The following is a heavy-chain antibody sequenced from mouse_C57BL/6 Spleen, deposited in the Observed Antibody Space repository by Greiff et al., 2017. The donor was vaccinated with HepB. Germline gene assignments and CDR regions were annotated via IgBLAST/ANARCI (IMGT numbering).Heavy chain of an antibody. Sequence: VQLQQPGAELVKPGASVKLSCKASGYTFTSYWMQWVKQRPGQGLEWIGEIDPSDSYTNYNQKFKGKATLTVDTSSSTAYMQLSSLTSEDSAVYYCAKGLEVAYWGQGTLVTVSA. CDR3: AKGLEVAY. CDR2: IDPSDSYT. V-gene: IGHV1-50*01. J-gene: IGHJ3*01. CDR1: GYTFTSYW. D-gene: IGHD3-3*01.